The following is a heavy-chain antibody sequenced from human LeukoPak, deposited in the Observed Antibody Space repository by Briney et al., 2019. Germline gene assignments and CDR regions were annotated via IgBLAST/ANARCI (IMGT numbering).Heavy chain of an antibody. CDR3: AKERVVVAVEHDAFDI. V-gene: IGHV3-30*18. CDR2: ISYDGSNK. J-gene: IGHJ3*02. Sequence: PGGSLRLSCAASGFTFSSYGMHWVRQAPGKGLEWVAVISYDGSNKYYADSVKGRFTISRDNSKNTLYLQMNSLRAEDTAVYYCAKERVVVAVEHDAFDIWGQGTMVTVSS. CDR1: GFTFSSYG. D-gene: IGHD2-15*01.